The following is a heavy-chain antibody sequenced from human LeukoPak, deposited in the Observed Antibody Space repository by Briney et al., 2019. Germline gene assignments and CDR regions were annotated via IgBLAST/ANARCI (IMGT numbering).Heavy chain of an antibody. CDR1: GFTFSSYG. V-gene: IGHV3-21*01. D-gene: IGHD4-11*01. J-gene: IGHJ6*03. Sequence: GGSLRLSCEASGFTFSSYGMNWVRQAPGKGLEWVSSISSSSSYIYYADSVKGRFTISRDNAKNSLYLQMNSLRAEDTAVYYCASRGATVTIYYYYYMDVWGKGTTVTVSS. CDR2: ISSSSSYI. CDR3: ASRGATVTIYYYYYMDV.